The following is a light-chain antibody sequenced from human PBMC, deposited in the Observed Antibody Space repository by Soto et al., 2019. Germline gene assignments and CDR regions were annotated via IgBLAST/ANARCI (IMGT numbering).Light chain of an antibody. Sequence: ESVLTQSPGTLSLSPGERATLSCRASRSVSSSYLAWYQQKPGQAPRLLIYGASSRATGIPDRFSGSGSGTDFSLTISSLQPEDFATYYCQQSYSTPLTFGQGTKVDIK. V-gene: IGKV3-20*01. J-gene: IGKJ1*01. CDR1: RSVSSSY. CDR3: QQSYSTPLT. CDR2: GAS.